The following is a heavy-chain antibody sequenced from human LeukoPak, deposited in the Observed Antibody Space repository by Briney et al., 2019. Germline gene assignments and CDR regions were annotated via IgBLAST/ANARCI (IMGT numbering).Heavy chain of an antibody. CDR3: ARSGMGATVGLDAFDI. CDR1: GGSFSGYY. D-gene: IGHD1-26*01. CDR2: INHSGST. Sequence: SETLSLTCAVYGGSFSGYYWSWIRQPPGKGLEWIGEINHSGSTNYNPSLKSRVTISVDTSKNQFSLKLSSVTAADTAVYYCARSGMGATVGLDAFDIWGQGTMATVSS. V-gene: IGHV4-34*01. J-gene: IGHJ3*02.